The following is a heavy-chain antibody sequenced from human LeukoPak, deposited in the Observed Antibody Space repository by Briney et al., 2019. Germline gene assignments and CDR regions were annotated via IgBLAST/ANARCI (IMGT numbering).Heavy chain of an antibody. D-gene: IGHD6-19*01. CDR3: AKGLRGLVVTSPTWFDP. V-gene: IGHV3-30*18. J-gene: IGHJ5*02. CDR2: ISYDGSNK. Sequence: GGSLRLSCAASGFTFSSYGMHWVRQAPGKGLEWVAVISYDGSNKYYADSVKGRFTISRDNSKNTLYVEMNSLRAEDTAVYYCAKGLRGLVVTSPTWFDPWGQGTLVTVSS. CDR1: GFTFSSYG.